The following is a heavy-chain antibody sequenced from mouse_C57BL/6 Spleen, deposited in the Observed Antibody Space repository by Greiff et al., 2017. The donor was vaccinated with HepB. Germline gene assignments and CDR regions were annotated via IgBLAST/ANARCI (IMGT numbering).Heavy chain of an antibody. CDR2: INPNNGGT. CDR3: ARGYGSSYGAMDY. V-gene: IGHV1-18*01. D-gene: IGHD1-1*01. J-gene: IGHJ4*01. Sequence: EVQLQQSGPELVKPGASVKIPCKASRYTFTDYNMDWVKQSHGKSLEWIGDINPNNGGTIYNQKFKGKATLTVDKSSSTAYMELRSLTSEDTAVYYCARGYGSSYGAMDYWGQGTSVTVSS. CDR1: RYTFTDYN.